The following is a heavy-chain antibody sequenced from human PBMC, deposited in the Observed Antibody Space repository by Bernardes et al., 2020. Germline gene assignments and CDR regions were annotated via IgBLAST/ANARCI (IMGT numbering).Heavy chain of an antibody. J-gene: IGHJ3*02. Sequence: ASVKVSCKASGYSFTTYGISWVRQAPGQGFEWMGWISAYNGNTNYALKLQARVTMTTDTSTSTAYMELRSLRSDDTAVYYCARAAVTTFYDAFDIWGQGTMGT. V-gene: IGHV1-18*01. CDR3: ARAAVTTFYDAFDI. CDR2: ISAYNGNT. D-gene: IGHD4-17*01. CDR1: GYSFTTYG.